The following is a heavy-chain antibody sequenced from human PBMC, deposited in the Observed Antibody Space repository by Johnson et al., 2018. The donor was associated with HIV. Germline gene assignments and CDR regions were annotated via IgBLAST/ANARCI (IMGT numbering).Heavy chain of an antibody. CDR3: AREGRTGPDTFDI. CDR2: IYSGGST. V-gene: IGHV3-66*02. J-gene: IGHJ3*02. CDR1: GFTFSDYY. Sequence: VQLVESGGGLVKPGGSLRLSCAASGFTFSDYYMSWVRQAPGKGLEWVSVIYSGGSTYYADSVKGRFTISRDNSKNTLFLQMNGLRAEDTAVYYCAREGRTGPDTFDIWGQGTMLTVSS.